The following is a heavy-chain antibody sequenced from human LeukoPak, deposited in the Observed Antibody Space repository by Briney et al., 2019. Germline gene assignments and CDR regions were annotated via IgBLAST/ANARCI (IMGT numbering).Heavy chain of an antibody. V-gene: IGHV4-39*01. J-gene: IGHJ4*02. Sequence: PSETLSLTCVVSGGSVSSSQNYWGWIRQPPGKGLEWVGTIFSSGSTYYNPSLRTRVRISVDKAKNQFSLDLGSVTAADTAVYYCARVFRPTGYYSNPRSGSFDFWGQGTLVSVSS. CDR3: ARVFRPTGYYSNPRSGSFDF. CDR1: GGSVSSSQNY. CDR2: IFSSGST. D-gene: IGHD3-9*01.